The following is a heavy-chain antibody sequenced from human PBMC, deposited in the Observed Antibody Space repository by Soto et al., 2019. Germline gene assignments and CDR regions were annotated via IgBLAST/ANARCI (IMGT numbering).Heavy chain of an antibody. V-gene: IGHV1-69*13. CDR1: GGTFSSYA. CDR3: ARDQNYDILTGYYTPSRAFDI. J-gene: IGHJ3*02. Sequence: ASVKVSCKASGGTFSSYAISWVRQAPGQGLEWMGGIIPIFGTANYAQKFQGRVTITADESTSTAYMELSSLRSEDTAVYYCARDQNYDILTGYYTPSRAFDIWGQGTMVTVSS. CDR2: IIPIFGTA. D-gene: IGHD3-9*01.